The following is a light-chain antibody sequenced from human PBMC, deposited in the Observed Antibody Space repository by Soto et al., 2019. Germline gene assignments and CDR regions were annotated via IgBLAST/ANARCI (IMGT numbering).Light chain of an antibody. CDR3: QQYGSSPPYT. Sequence: EIVLTQSPGTLSLSPGERATLSCRASQSVSSSYLAWYQQKPGQAPRLLIYGASNRATGIPDRFSASGYGTVFTLTISRLEPEDFAVYYCQQYGSSPPYTFGHGTKLENK. CDR2: GAS. CDR1: QSVSSSY. J-gene: IGKJ2*01. V-gene: IGKV3-20*01.